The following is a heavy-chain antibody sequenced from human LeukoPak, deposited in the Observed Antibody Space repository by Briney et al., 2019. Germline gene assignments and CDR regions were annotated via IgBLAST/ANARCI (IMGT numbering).Heavy chain of an antibody. Sequence: SETLSLTCTVSGGSISSSTFYWGWIRQPPGKGLEWIGSLYHSGSTNYNPSLKSRVTISVDKSKNQFSLKLSSVTAADTAVYYCARGIALYYYYYMDVWGKGTTVTVSS. CDR3: ARGIALYYYYYMDV. CDR2: LYHSGST. CDR1: GGSISSSTFY. D-gene: IGHD6-13*01. J-gene: IGHJ6*03. V-gene: IGHV4-39*07.